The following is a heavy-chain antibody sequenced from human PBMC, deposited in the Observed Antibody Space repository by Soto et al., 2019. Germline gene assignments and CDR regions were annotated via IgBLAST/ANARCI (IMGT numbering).Heavy chain of an antibody. J-gene: IGHJ5*02. V-gene: IGHV3-48*02. CDR3: ARVIWSGHLTSDL. CDR2: ISSSSSTI. D-gene: IGHD3-3*01. CDR1: GFTFSSNS. Sequence: GGSLRLSCAASGFTFSSNSMNWVRQAPGKGLEWISYISSSSSTIYADSVKGRFTISRDNAKNSLYLQMNSLRDEDTAVYYCARVIWSGHLTSDLWGQGTLVPVSS.